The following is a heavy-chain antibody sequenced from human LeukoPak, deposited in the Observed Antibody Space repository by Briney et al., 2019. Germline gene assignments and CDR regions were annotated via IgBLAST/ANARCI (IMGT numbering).Heavy chain of an antibody. D-gene: IGHD2-2*01. V-gene: IGHV3-30*02. CDR2: IRYDGSNK. Sequence: PGGSLRLSCAASGFTFSSYGMHWVRQAPGKGLEWVAFIRYDGSNKYYADSVKGRFTISRDNSKNTLYLQMNSLRTEDTAVFYRAKDTMPPKAGFDPWGQGTLVTVSS. J-gene: IGHJ5*02. CDR3: AKDTMPPKAGFDP. CDR1: GFTFSSYG.